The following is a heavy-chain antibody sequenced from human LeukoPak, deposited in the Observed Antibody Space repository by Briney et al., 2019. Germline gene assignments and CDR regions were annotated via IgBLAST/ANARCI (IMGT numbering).Heavy chain of an antibody. V-gene: IGHV4-31*03. D-gene: IGHD3-22*01. J-gene: IGHJ3*02. CDR2: IYYSGST. CDR3: ARVVRDYYDSSGLRGAFDI. CDR1: GGSISSGGYY. Sequence: SQTLSLTRTVSGGSISSGGYYWSWIRQHPGKCLEWIGYIYYSGSTYYNPSLKSRVTISVDTSKNQFSLKLSSVTAADTAVYYCARVVRDYYDSSGLRGAFDIWGQGTMVTVSS.